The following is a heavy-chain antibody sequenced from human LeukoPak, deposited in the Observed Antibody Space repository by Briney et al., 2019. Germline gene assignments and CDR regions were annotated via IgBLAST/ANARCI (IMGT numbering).Heavy chain of an antibody. J-gene: IGHJ4*02. CDR2: ISGSGGST. D-gene: IGHD5-12*01. Sequence: GGSLRLSCAASGFTFSSYAMSWVRQAPGKGLEWVSAISGSGGSTYYADSVKGRFTISRDNSKNTLYLQMNSLRAEDTAVYYCARDPGYPFDFDYWGQGTLVTVSS. V-gene: IGHV3-23*01. CDR3: ARDPGYPFDFDY. CDR1: GFTFSSYA.